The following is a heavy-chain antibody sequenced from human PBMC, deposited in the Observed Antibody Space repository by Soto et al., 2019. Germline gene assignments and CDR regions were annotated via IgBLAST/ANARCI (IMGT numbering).Heavy chain of an antibody. V-gene: IGHV3-23*01. CDR1: GFTFSSYA. J-gene: IGHJ4*02. CDR3: VKSNYYDSSGRPLGFDY. CDR2: ISGSGGST. Sequence: PGGSLIISCAASGFTFSSYAMSWVRQAPGKGLEWVSAISGSGGSTYYADSVKGRFTISRDNSKNTLYLQMNSLRAEDTAVYYCVKSNYYDSSGRPLGFDYWGQGTLVTVSS. D-gene: IGHD3-22*01.